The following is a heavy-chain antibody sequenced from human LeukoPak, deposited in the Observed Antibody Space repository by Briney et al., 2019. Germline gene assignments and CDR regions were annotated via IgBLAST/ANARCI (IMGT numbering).Heavy chain of an antibody. J-gene: IGHJ4*02. CDR2: ISGSGGST. V-gene: IGHV3-23*01. CDR3: AKRGVVIRVILVGFHKEAYYFES. Sequence: PGGSLRLSCVVSGFTLSNYGMTWVRRAPGKGLEWVAGISGSGGSTNYADSVKGRFTISRDNSRSTLYLQMHSLRAEDTAFYFCAKRGVVIRVILVGFHKEAYYFESWGQGALVTVSS. CDR1: GFTLSNYG. D-gene: IGHD3/OR15-3a*01.